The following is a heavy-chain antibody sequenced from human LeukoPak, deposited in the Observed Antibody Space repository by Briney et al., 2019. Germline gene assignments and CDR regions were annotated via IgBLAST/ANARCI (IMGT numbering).Heavy chain of an antibody. CDR1: GYTFTGYY. D-gene: IGHD1-7*01. V-gene: IGHV1-2*02. CDR2: INPNSGGI. Sequence: ASVKVSCKASGYTFTGYYMHWVRQAPGQGLEWMGWINPNSGGINYAQKFQGRVTMTRDTSISTAYMELSRLRSDDTAVYYCARRMRNYNAFDIWGQGTMVTVSS. CDR3: ARRMRNYNAFDI. J-gene: IGHJ3*02.